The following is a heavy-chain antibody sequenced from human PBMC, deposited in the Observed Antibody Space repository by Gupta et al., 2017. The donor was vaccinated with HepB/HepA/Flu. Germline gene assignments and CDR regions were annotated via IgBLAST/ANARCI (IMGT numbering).Heavy chain of an antibody. CDR1: GGSISMSRYY. J-gene: IGHJ4*01. Sequence: QLQLQESGPGLVTPSETLSLTCNVSGGSISMSRYYWGWIRQSPGKGLQWSGSIYYSGNTYYNPSLKSRITISVDTSKNQFSLKLNSVTAADTAVYYCVRPNYGDYLFAFDYWGHGTPVIVSS. CDR3: VRPNYGDYLFAFDY. D-gene: IGHD4-17*01. V-gene: IGHV4-39*01. CDR2: IYYSGNT.